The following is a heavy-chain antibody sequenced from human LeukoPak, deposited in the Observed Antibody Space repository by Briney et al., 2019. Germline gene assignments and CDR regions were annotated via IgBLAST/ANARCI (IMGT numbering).Heavy chain of an antibody. J-gene: IGHJ5*02. D-gene: IGHD5-12*01. CDR3: AREYRAEDIWFDP. CDR2: IIPIFGTA. CDR1: GGTFSSYA. V-gene: IGHV1-69*05. Sequence: SVKVSCKASGGTFSSYAISWVRQAPGQGLEWMGGIIPIFGTANYAQKFQGRVTITTDESTSTAYMELSSLRSEDTAVYYCAREYRAEDIWFDPWGQGTLVTVSS.